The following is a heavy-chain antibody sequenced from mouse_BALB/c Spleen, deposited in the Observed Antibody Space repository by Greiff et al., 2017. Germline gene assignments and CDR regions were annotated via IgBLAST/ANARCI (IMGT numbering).Heavy chain of an antibody. J-gene: IGHJ4*01. Sequence: VQLQESGPGLVAPSQSLSITCPVSGFSLTGLGVIWVRQPPGKGREWLGMIWGDGSTDYNSALKSRLSISKDNSKSQVFIKMNSLQTDDTDRYYCARDGGELDYWGQGTSVTVSS. V-gene: IGHV2-6-7*01. D-gene: IGHD1-1*02. CDR2: IWGDGST. CDR3: ARDGGELDY. CDR1: GFSLTGLG.